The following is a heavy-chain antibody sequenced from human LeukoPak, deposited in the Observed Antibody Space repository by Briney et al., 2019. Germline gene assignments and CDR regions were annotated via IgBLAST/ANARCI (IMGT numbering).Heavy chain of an antibody. Sequence: ASVKVSCKASGGTFSSYAIRWVRPAPGQGLEWMGRIIPILGIANYAQKFQGRVTITADKSTSTAYMELSSLRSEDTAVYYCARDQDTAMVTRYYYYYGMDVWGQGTTVTVSS. J-gene: IGHJ6*02. CDR3: ARDQDTAMVTRYYYYYGMDV. V-gene: IGHV1-69*04. D-gene: IGHD5-18*01. CDR2: IIPILGIA. CDR1: GGTFSSYA.